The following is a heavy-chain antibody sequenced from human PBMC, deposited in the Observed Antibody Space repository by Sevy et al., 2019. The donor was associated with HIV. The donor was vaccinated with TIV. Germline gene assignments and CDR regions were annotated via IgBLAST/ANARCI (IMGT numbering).Heavy chain of an antibody. D-gene: IGHD3-22*01. Sequence: GGSLRLSCSASGFTFFNSWMSWVPQAPGKELEWVGRIESDTDGGTTEYAAAGQGRFTISRDDSKDTLYLQMNSLKTEDTAMYCCTTERWGFFDSTTRYLLPYFDSWGQGALVTVSS. J-gene: IGHJ4*02. CDR3: TTERWGFFDSTTRYLLPYFDS. V-gene: IGHV3-15*04. CDR1: GFTFFNSW. CDR2: IESDTDGGTT.